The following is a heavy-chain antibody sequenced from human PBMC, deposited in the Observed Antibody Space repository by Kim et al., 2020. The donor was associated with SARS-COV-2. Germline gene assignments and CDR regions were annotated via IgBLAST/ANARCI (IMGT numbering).Heavy chain of an antibody. CDR2: ISASGGTP. D-gene: IGHD3-16*01. V-gene: IGHV3-23*01. J-gene: IGHJ6*02. Sequence: GGSLRLSCAASGFTFSSSAMNWVRQAPGKGLEWVSSISASGGTPYYTDSVKGRFTISIDNSKNTLYLQMNSLRAEDTAVYYCAKVPRLMDVWGQGTTVTVSS. CDR3: AKVPRLMDV. CDR1: GFTFSSSA.